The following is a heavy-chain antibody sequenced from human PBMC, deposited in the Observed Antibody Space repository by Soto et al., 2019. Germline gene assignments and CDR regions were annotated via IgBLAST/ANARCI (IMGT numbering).Heavy chain of an antibody. CDR2: IKQDGSEK. D-gene: IGHD3-10*01. J-gene: IGHJ5*02. CDR3: ARDILRSSRGWFDP. CDR1: GFTFSSYW. Sequence: GGSLRLSCAASGFTFSSYWMSWVRQAPGKGLEWVANIKQDGSEKYYVDSVKGRFTISRDNAKNSLYLQMNSLRAEDTAVYYCARDILRSSRGWFDPWGQGTLVTVSS. V-gene: IGHV3-7*05.